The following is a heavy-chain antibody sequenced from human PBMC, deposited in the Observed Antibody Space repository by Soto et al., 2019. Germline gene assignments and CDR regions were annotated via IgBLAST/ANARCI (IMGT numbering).Heavy chain of an antibody. J-gene: IGHJ6*02. V-gene: IGHV1-2*02. Sequence: ASVKVSCKASGYIFTGYHIHWVRQAPGRGLEWMGWINPNSGDTEYAQNFQGRVTMTRDTSFNLVYLELRSLRSDDTAVYYCGRCRTDSYAMDVWGQGTTVTVSS. CDR2: INPNSGDT. CDR1: GYIFTGYH. CDR3: GRCRTDSYAMDV.